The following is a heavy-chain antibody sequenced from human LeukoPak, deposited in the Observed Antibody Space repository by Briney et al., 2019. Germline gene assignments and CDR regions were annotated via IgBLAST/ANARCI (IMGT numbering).Heavy chain of an antibody. CDR2: ISSSSNRI. D-gene: IGHD3-22*01. V-gene: IGHV3-48*02. CDR3: ARRLPYYYDSSGYFDY. Sequence: GGSLRLSCAASVVTFSTYSMNWVRQAPGKGLEWVSYISSSSNRIYYADSVKGRFTISRDNAKNSLYLQMNSLRDEDTAVYYWARRLPYYYDSSGYFDYWGQGTLVTVSS. J-gene: IGHJ4*02. CDR1: VVTFSTYS.